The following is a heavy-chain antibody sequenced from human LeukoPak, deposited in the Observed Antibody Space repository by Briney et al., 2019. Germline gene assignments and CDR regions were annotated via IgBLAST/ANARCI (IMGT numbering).Heavy chain of an antibody. J-gene: IGHJ5*02. CDR1: GGSFSGYY. CDR2: INHSGST. V-gene: IGHV4-34*01. CDR3: ARGSRWFDP. Sequence: SETLSLTCAVYGGSFSGYYWSWIRQPPGKGQEWIGEINHSGSTNYNPSLKSRVTISVDTSKNQFSLKLSSVTAADTAVYYCARGSRWFDPWGQGTLVTVSS.